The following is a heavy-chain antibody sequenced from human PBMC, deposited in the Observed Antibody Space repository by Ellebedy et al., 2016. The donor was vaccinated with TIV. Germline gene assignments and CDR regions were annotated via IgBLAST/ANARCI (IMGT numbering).Heavy chain of an antibody. D-gene: IGHD3-3*01. CDR2: INHSGST. CDR1: GGSFSGYY. Sequence: SETLSLTXAVYGGSFSGYYWSWIRQPPGKGLEWIGEINHSGSTNYNPSLKGRVTISVDTSKNQFSLKLSSVTAADTAVYYCARATDYDFWSGFRYYYYMDVWGKGTTVTVSS. J-gene: IGHJ6*03. V-gene: IGHV4-34*01. CDR3: ARATDYDFWSGFRYYYYMDV.